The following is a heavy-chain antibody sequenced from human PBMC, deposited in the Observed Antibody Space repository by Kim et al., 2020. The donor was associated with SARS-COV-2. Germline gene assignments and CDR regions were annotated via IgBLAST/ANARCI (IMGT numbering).Heavy chain of an antibody. D-gene: IGHD2-15*01. J-gene: IGHJ4*02. V-gene: IGHV2-70*11. Sequence: SGPTLVNPTQTLTLTCTFSGFSLSTSGMCVSWIRQPPGKALEWLARIDWDDDKYYSTSLKTRLTISKDTSKNQVVLTMTNMDPVDTATYYCARMFSPFKIRRVGDYWGQGTLVTVSS. CDR2: IDWDDDK. CDR1: GFSLSTSGMC. CDR3: ARMFSPFKIRRVGDY.